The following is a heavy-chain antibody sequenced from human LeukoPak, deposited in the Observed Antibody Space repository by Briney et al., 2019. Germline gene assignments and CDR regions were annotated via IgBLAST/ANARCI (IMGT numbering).Heavy chain of an antibody. V-gene: IGHV1-69*04. CDR2: IIPILGIA. J-gene: IGHJ6*02. CDR1: GGTFSSYA. D-gene: IGHD5-12*01. CDR3: GLALHSGYEYYYYYYGMDV. Sequence: AASVKVSCKAAGGTFSSYAISWVRQAPGQGLEWMGRIIPILGIANYAQKFQGRVTITADKSTSTAYMELSSLRSEDTAVYYCGLALHSGYEYYYYYYGMDVWGQGTTVTVSS.